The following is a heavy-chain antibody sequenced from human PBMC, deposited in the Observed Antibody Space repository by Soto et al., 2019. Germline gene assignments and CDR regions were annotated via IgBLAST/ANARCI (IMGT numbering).Heavy chain of an antibody. J-gene: IGHJ4*02. Sequence: SETLSLTCAVYGGSFSAYDWTWIRQPPGTGLEWIGEINHSGSTNYNPSLKSRVTISVDTSKNQFSLKLTSVTAADTAVYYCARDKITGLFDYWGQGTLVNVPQ. V-gene: IGHV4-34*01. D-gene: IGHD2-8*02. CDR2: INHSGST. CDR1: GGSFSAYD. CDR3: ARDKITGLFDY.